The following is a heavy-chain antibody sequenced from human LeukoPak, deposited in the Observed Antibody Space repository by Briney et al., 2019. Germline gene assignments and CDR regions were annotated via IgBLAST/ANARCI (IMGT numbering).Heavy chain of an antibody. CDR3: ARLVPRRVMVRGNYYYYYYMDV. J-gene: IGHJ6*03. D-gene: IGHD3-10*01. V-gene: IGHV4-38-2*02. CDR2: ISYSGST. CDR1: GYSISIGYY. Sequence: SETLSLTCTVSGYSISIGYYWCCIRQPPGEGEGWSGNISYSGSTNYNPSLKSRVTISADTSKNQFSLKLSSVTAADTAVYYCARLVPRRVMVRGNYYYYYYMDVWGKGTTVTISS.